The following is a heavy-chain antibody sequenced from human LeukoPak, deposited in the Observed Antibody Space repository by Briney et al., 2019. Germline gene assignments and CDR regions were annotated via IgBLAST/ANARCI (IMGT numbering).Heavy chain of an antibody. J-gene: IGHJ4*02. CDR3: ARDSGYYGLAFDY. Sequence: GGSLRLSCAASGFTLSTYWMNWVRQAPGKGLEWVANIKEDGSEKYYVDSVKGRFTISRDNAKNSLYLEMNSLRAEDTAVYYCARDSGYYGLAFDYWGQGTLVTVSS. CDR1: GFTLSTYW. D-gene: IGHD3-22*01. CDR2: IKEDGSEK. V-gene: IGHV3-7*01.